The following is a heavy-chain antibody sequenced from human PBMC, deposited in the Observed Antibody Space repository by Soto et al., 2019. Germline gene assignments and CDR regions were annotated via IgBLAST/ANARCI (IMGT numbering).Heavy chain of an antibody. CDR2: IIPVFGTP. CDR3: ASHLDNDTGGYLHDY. D-gene: IGHD3-22*01. V-gene: IGHV1-69*12. CDR1: GGIFSSFT. Sequence: QDQLVQSGAEVKKPGSSVKVSCKASGGIFSSFTINWVRQAPGQGLEWMGGIIPVFGTPNYAQKFQGRVTITADESTRTAYMKLGSLRSEDTAVYSCASHLDNDTGGYLHDYWGQGTLVTVSS. J-gene: IGHJ4*02.